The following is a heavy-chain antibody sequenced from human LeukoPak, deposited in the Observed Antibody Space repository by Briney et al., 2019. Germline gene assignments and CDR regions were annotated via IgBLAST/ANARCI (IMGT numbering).Heavy chain of an antibody. D-gene: IGHD3-3*01. J-gene: IGHJ6*03. V-gene: IGHV3-23*01. CDR1: GFTFSSYA. CDR2: ISNTGTNT. CDR3: AARRGYYHYMDV. Sequence: GGSLRLSCATSGFTFSSYAVAWVRQAPGKGLEWVSSISNTGTNTYYADSVKGRFTISRDNSKNTLPLQMNSLTAEDTGVYYCAARRGYYHYMDVWGKGTTVTVSS.